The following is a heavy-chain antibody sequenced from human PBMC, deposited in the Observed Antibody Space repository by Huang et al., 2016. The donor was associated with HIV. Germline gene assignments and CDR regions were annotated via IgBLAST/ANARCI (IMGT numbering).Heavy chain of an antibody. CDR2: MHYGGRT. CDR3: ASGPVIVSISRFYFEQ. V-gene: IGHV4-39*02. J-gene: IGHJ4*02. CDR1: FASISGYSTY. Sequence: LLLRESGSGLVKTSETMSLSCTVAFASISGYSTYWTWVRQSPGKGREWIASMHYGGRTYYNPSLKSRVSMSVDTSHNQHFSLTLASVTAADTAVYFCASGPVIVSISRFYFEQWGPGSLVTV. D-gene: IGHD3-22*01.